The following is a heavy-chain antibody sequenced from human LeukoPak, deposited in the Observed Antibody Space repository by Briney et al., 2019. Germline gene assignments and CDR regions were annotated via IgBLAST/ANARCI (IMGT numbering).Heavy chain of an antibody. V-gene: IGHV3-21*01. Sequence: GGSLRLSCAASGFTFSSYSMNWVRQAPGKGLEWVSSISSSSGYIYYADSVKGRFTISRDNAKNSLYLQMNSLRAEDTAVYYCAVVPAARSFVDYWGQGTLVTVSS. D-gene: IGHD2-2*01. J-gene: IGHJ4*02. CDR2: ISSSSGYI. CDR1: GFTFSSYS. CDR3: AVVPAARSFVDY.